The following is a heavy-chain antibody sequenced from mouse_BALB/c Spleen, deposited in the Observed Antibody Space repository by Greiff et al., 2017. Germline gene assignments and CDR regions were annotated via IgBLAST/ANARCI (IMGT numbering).Heavy chain of an antibody. Sequence: QVQLQQPGAELVKPGASVKMSCKASGYTFTSYWMHWVKQRPGQGLEWIGYINPSTGYTEYNQKFKDKATLTADKSSSAAYMQVSSLTSEDSAVYYCAREKGHDYGGQGTTHTVSS. CDR1: GYTFTSYW. D-gene: IGHD3-3*01. CDR3: AREKGHDY. V-gene: IGHV1-7*01. CDR2: INPSTGYT. J-gene: IGHJ2*01.